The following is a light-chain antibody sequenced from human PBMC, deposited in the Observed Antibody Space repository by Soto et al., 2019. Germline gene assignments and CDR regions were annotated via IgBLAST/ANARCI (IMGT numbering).Light chain of an antibody. J-gene: IGLJ1*01. V-gene: IGLV2-14*03. Sequence: QSALTQPSPVSGSSGKFDTISCTGNSSDLGGYNYVSWYQHPPGKAPKLMIFDVSNRPSGVSNRFSGSKSGNTASLTISGLQPEDEADYYCSSYTTSNTRQIVFGTGTKVTVL. CDR1: SSDLGGYNY. CDR2: DVS. CDR3: SSYTTSNTRQIV.